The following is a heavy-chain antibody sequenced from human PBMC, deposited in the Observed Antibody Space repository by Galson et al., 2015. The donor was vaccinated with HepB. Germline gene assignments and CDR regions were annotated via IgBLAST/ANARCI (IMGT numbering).Heavy chain of an antibody. J-gene: IGHJ4*02. Sequence: SVKVSCKASGYTFISYYMHWVRQAPGQGLEWMGIINPSGGSTSYAQKFQGRVTMTRDTSTSTVYMELSSLRSEDTAVYYCARVYNRGAFDYWGQGTLVTVSS. CDR1: GYTFISYY. D-gene: IGHD1-14*01. CDR2: INPSGGST. CDR3: ARVYNRGAFDY. V-gene: IGHV1-46*01.